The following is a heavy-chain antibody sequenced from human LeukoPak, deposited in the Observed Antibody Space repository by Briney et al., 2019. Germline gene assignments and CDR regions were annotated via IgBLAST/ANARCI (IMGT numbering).Heavy chain of an antibody. D-gene: IGHD6-13*01. Sequence: SVKVSCKASGGTFSSYAISWVRQAPGQGLEWMGRIVPILGIANYAQKFQGRVTITADKSTSTAYMELSSLRSDDTSVYYCAREASSWYYNNMGCWFDPCGQGTLVTVSP. CDR3: AREASSWYYNNMGCWFDP. J-gene: IGHJ5*02. CDR2: IVPILGIA. V-gene: IGHV1-69*04. CDR1: GGTFSSYA.